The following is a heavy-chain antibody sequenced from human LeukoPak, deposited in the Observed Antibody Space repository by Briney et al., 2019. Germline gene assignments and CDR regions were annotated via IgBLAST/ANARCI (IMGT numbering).Heavy chain of an antibody. CDR2: MNPNSGNT. CDR3: ARFRPRTTVTTRSTGFDY. Sequence: ASVKVSCKASGYTFTSYDINWVRQATGQGLEWMGWMNPNSGNTGYAQKFQGRVTMTRNASISTAYMELSSLRSEDTAVYYCARFRPRTTVTTRSTGFDYWGQGTLVTVSS. D-gene: IGHD4-17*01. CDR1: GYTFTSYD. V-gene: IGHV1-8*01. J-gene: IGHJ4*02.